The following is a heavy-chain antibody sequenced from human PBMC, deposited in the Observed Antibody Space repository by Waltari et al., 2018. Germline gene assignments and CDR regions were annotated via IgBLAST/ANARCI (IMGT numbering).Heavy chain of an antibody. CDR1: GFTFSSYG. Sequence: QVQLVESGGGVVQPGGSLRLSCAASGFTFSSYGMHWVRQAPGKGLEWVAFIRYDGSNKYYADAVKGRFTISRDNSKNTLYLQMNSLRAEDTAVYYCAKDLRIAAAGTDYWGQGTLVTVSS. J-gene: IGHJ4*02. CDR2: IRYDGSNK. CDR3: AKDLRIAAAGTDY. D-gene: IGHD6-13*01. V-gene: IGHV3-30*02.